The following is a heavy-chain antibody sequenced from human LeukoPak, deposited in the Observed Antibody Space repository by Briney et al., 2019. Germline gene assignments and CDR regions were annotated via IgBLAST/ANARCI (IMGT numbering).Heavy chain of an antibody. CDR1: GFMFHDYA. J-gene: IGHJ3*02. V-gene: IGHV3-43*02. D-gene: IGHD6-13*01. CDR2: LSEDGRST. CDR3: ARDPYSNFFGAFDI. Sequence: SGGSLRLSCAAPGFMFHDYAIHWVRQAPGKGLEWVSLLSEDGRSTLYADSVKGRFTISRDNSKNSLYLQMNSLSSEDTAVYYCARDPYSNFFGAFDIWGQGTMVTVS.